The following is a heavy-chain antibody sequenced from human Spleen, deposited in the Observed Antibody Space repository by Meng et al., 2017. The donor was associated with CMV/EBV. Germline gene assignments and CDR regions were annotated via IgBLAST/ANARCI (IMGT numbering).Heavy chain of an antibody. CDR3: AGSGRSYWFDP. CDR2: IYSSGST. Sequence: VSLPGSGPGLVKPSETLSLPCSVSVGSIRSYYWSWIRQPAGKGLEWIGHIYSSGSTNYNPSLKSRVTMSLDTSKSQFSLKLSSVTAADTAVYYCAGSGRSYWFDPWGQGTLVTASS. CDR1: VGSIRSYY. D-gene: IGHD3-10*01. V-gene: IGHV4-4*07. J-gene: IGHJ5*02.